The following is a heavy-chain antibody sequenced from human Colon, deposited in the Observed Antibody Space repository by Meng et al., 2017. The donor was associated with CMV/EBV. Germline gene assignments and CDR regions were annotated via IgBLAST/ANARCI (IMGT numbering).Heavy chain of an antibody. V-gene: IGHV2-5*02. J-gene: IGHJ4*02. CDR3: AHKSLPAAFFDY. CDR2: IYWDDDK. D-gene: IGHD2-2*01. Sequence: KESRLTLVKPTHTLTLTCTFSGFSLNTYEVGVGWFRQPPGKAPEWLALIYWDDDKRYRSSLGNRLTLTHDASKNQVVLTMTDMDPVDTATYYCAHKSLPAAFFDYWSQGTLVTVSS. CDR1: GFSLNTYEVG.